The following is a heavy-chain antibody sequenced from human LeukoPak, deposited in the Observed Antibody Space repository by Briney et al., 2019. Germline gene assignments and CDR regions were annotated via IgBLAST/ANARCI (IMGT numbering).Heavy chain of an antibody. J-gene: IGHJ4*02. CDR2: IYYSGST. Sequence: PSETLSLTCTVSGGSISSYYWSWIRQPPGKGLEWLGYIYYSGSTNYNPSLKSRVTISVDTSKNQISLKLSSVTAADTAVYYCARLGVSSWYHEVLLGRDYWGQGTLVTVSS. CDR3: ARLGVSSWYHEVLLGRDY. V-gene: IGHV4-59*08. D-gene: IGHD6-13*01. CDR1: GGSISSYY.